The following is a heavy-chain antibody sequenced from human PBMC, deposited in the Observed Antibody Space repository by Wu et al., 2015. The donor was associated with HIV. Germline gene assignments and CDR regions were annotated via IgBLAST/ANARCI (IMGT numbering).Heavy chain of an antibody. CDR1: GASFRQYA. CDR3: ARSYYDSSGYYDDDYYSGMDV. V-gene: IGHV1-69*13. J-gene: IGHJ6*02. D-gene: IGHD3-22*01. CDR2: IIPIFGTK. Sequence: QVQLLQSGGEVKKPGSSVRVSCEASGASFRQYALNWVRQAPGQGLEWMGRIIPIFGTKNYAQKFQDRVTITADDSTRIGHMELSSLTFEDTAVYYCARSYYDSSGYYDDDYYSGMDVWGQGTTVMVSS.